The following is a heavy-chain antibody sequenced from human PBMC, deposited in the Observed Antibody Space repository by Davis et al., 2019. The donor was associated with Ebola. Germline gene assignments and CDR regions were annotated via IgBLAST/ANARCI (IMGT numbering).Heavy chain of an antibody. Sequence: ASVKVSCKTSGYTFTQYHITWVRQAPGQGLEWMGWISTYNGNTKYEQKFQGRVTMTRDTSTSTVYMELSSLRSEDTAVYYCARGLLGYCTNGVCYTGDYWGQGTLVTVSS. CDR3: ARGLLGYCTNGVCYTGDY. CDR2: ISTYNGNT. CDR1: GYTFTQYH. D-gene: IGHD2-8*01. V-gene: IGHV1-18*01. J-gene: IGHJ4*02.